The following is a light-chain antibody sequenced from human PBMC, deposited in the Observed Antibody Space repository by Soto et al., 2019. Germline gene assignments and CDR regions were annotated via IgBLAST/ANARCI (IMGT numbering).Light chain of an antibody. V-gene: IGKV1-39*01. CDR3: LHYASAPAT. CDR2: AAS. CDR1: QTIAKS. Sequence: DIQVTQSPSSLSASIGDRVTITCRASQTIAKSLSWYQQKPGKAPQLLIYAASTLQSGVPSRVSACGFGTDFTLSISGLHREDLATYYCLHYASAPATFGQGTRVEIK. J-gene: IGKJ1*01.